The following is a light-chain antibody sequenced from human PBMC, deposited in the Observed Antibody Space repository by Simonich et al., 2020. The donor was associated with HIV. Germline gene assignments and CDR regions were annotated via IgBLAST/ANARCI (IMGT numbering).Light chain of an antibody. V-gene: IGLV3-21*03. J-gene: IGLJ3*02. Sequence: SYVLTQPPSVSVAPGKTARITCGANKNGRKSVPWYQQKPGQAPVLVVYGDSDRPSGIPERFSGSNCGNTATLTISRVEAGDEADYYCQVWDSSSDHPQVVFGGGTKLTVL. CDR1: KNGRKS. CDR2: GDS. CDR3: QVWDSSSDHPQVV.